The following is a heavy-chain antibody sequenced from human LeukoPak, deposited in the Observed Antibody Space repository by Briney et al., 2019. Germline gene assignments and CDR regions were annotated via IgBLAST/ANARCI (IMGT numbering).Heavy chain of an antibody. CDR2: LKHDDEI. V-gene: IGHV3-30*18. J-gene: IGHJ4*02. CDR3: TKIGPVSGTIDY. CDR1: GFTVGATD. Sequence: PGGSLRFSCVASGFTVGATDMYWVRRAPGKRLEWVAVLKHDDEIHYMDSVRGRFTISRDNSKNTLLLDMDGLRPEDTATYYCTKIGPVSGTIDYWGQGTLVTVSS. D-gene: IGHD1-26*01.